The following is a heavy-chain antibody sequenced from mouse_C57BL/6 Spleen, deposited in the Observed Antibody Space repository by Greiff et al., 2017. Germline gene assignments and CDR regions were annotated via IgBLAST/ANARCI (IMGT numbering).Heavy chain of an antibody. Sequence: EVQRVESGGDLVKPGGSLKLSCAASGFTFSSYGMSWVRQTPDKRLEWVATISSGGSYTYYPDSVKGRFTISRDNAKNTLYLQMSSLKSEDTAMYYCARPPITTVVATRWYFDVWGTGTTGTVSS. J-gene: IGHJ1*03. CDR2: ISSGGSYT. V-gene: IGHV5-6*01. CDR3: ARPPITTVVATRWYFDV. D-gene: IGHD1-1*01. CDR1: GFTFSSYG.